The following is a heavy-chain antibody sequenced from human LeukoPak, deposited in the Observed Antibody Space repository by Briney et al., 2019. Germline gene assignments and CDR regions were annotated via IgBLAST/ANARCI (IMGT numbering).Heavy chain of an antibody. J-gene: IGHJ4*02. D-gene: IGHD3-10*01. CDR1: GGTFSSDA. CDR2: IIPIFGTA. CDR3: ARGGRYGSGSYYGY. Sequence: PVKVSCQASGGTFSSDAISWVRQAPGQGLEWMGGIIPIFGTANYAQKFQGRVTITADESTSTAYMELSSLRSEDTAVYYCARGGRYGSGSYYGYWGQGTLVTVSS. V-gene: IGHV1-69*13.